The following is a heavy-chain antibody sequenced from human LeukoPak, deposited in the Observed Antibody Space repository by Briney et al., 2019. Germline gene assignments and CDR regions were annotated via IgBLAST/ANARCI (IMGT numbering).Heavy chain of an antibody. J-gene: IGHJ3*02. CDR3: ARLVAPDAFDI. CDR1: GGSISSYY. V-gene: IGHV4-59*08. Sequence: SETLSLTCTVSGGSISSYYWSWIRQPPGKGLGWNGYIYYSGSTNYNPSLKSRVTISVDTSKNQFSLKLSFVTAADTAVYYCARLVAPDAFDIWGQGTMVTVSS. D-gene: IGHD3-16*02. CDR2: IYYSGST.